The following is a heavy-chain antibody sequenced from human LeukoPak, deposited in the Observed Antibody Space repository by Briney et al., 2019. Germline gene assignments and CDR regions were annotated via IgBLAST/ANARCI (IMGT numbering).Heavy chain of an antibody. CDR3: AKDLSGYGPYWYFDL. J-gene: IGHJ2*01. CDR1: GFTFSSYS. Sequence: PGGSLRLSCAASGFTFSSYSMNWVRQAPGKGLEWVSYISSSSSTIYYADSVKGRFTISRDNSKNTLYLQMNNLRAEDSAVYYCAKDLSGYGPYWYFDLWGRGTLVTVSS. D-gene: IGHD6-25*01. V-gene: IGHV3-48*04. CDR2: ISSSSSTI.